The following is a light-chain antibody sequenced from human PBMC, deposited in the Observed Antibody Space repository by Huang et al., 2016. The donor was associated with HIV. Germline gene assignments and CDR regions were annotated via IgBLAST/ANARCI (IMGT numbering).Light chain of an antibody. CDR1: HSVSSN. V-gene: IGKV3-15*01. Sequence: EIMMTQSPTTLSVSPGDRVTLSCRASHSVSSNLAWYQHKPGRAPRLLICGASARATGIPSRFSGSGSGTEFTLTISSLQSEDFALYYCQQYNNWPPLTFGGGTKVEIK. CDR3: QQYNNWPPLT. J-gene: IGKJ4*01. CDR2: GAS.